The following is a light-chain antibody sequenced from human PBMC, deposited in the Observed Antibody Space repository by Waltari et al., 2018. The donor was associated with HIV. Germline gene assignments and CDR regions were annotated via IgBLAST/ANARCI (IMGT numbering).Light chain of an antibody. CDR3: QSTVKRGTLPL. Sequence: SYELTQPPSVSVSSGKTAKITFSGDVWPRQGAYWYQQQSGQAPGLVISRDSEGLSGIPDRLSGASSGTATTTTLTFIGVQAEDEPEYYCQSTVKRGTLPLLGGATNLTVL. V-gene: IGLV3-25*03. CDR2: RDS. J-gene: IGLJ2*01. CDR1: VWPRQG.